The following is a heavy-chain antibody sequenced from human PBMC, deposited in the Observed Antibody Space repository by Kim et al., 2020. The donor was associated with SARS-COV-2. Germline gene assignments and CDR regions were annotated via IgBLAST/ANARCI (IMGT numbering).Heavy chain of an antibody. Sequence: GGSLRLSCAASGFTFSSYAMSWVRQAPGKGLEWVSTLSGSGGSTYYADSVKGRFTISRDNSKNTLYLQMSSLRAEDTALYYCAKGGHYYDSSAYGPDAFDIWGQGTMVTVSS. CDR3: AKGGHYYDSSAYGPDAFDI. V-gene: IGHV3-23*01. D-gene: IGHD3-22*01. CDR1: GFTFSSYA. J-gene: IGHJ3*02. CDR2: LSGSGGST.